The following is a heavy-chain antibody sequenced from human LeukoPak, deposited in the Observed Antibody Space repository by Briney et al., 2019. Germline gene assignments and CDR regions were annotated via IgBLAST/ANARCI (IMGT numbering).Heavy chain of an antibody. CDR2: IYDSGST. J-gene: IGHJ1*01. D-gene: IGHD6-13*01. CDR1: GGSISSGAYY. Sequence: PSQTLSLTCTVSGGSISSGAYYWTWIRQHPGRGLEWIGYIYDSGSTYYSPSLKSRVSISVDTSKNQFSLRLTSVTAADTAVYYCARGIAAVGTYSAEYFQHWGQGTLVTVSS. CDR3: ARGIAAVGTYSAEYFQH. V-gene: IGHV4-31*03.